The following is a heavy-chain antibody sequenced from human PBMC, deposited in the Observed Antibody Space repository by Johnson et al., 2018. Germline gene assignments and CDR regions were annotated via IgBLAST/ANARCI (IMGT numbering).Heavy chain of an antibody. J-gene: IGHJ6*03. D-gene: IGHD2-2*01. Sequence: VQLVQSGGGLVQPGGSLRLSCAASGFTFSSYSMNWVRQAPGKGMEWVSYISSSSSTIYYADSVKGRFTISRDNAKNSLYLPMNSREAEDTAGYYCAREVVPAAMPDYYDYDMDVWGKGTTVTVSS. CDR3: AREVVPAAMPDYYDYDMDV. CDR1: GFTFSSYS. CDR2: ISSSSSTI. V-gene: IGHV3-48*04.